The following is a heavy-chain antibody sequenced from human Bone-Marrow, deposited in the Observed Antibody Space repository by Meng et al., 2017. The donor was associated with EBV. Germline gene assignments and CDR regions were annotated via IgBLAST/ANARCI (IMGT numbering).Heavy chain of an antibody. J-gene: IGHJ4*02. CDR3: AREGRYYYDSSGVDY. D-gene: IGHD3-22*01. Sequence: LHPQDSGPGRWKPSATLYLTCTVYVCSNSRISYYWGWLRQPPGKGLEWIGSIYYSGSTYYNPSLKSRVTISVDTSKNQFSLKLSSVTAADTAVYYCAREGRYYYDSSGVDYWGQGTLVTVSS. CDR1: VCSNSRISYY. CDR2: IYYSGST. V-gene: IGHV4-39*07.